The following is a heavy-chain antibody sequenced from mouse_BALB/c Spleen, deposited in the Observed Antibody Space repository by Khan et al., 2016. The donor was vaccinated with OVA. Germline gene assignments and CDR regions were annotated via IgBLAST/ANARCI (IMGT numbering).Heavy chain of an antibody. J-gene: IGHJ2*01. Sequence: VQLQQSGPELVKPGASVKISCKASGYSFTGYFMNWVMQSHGKSLEWIGRINPYNGDTFYNQKFKGKATLTVDKSSSTAHMELRSLASEDSAVYYCAREEYVNSYYFDYWCQGTTLTVSS. CDR2: INPYNGDT. V-gene: IGHV1-20*02. CDR1: GYSFTGYF. D-gene: IGHD2-10*02. CDR3: AREEYVNSYYFDY.